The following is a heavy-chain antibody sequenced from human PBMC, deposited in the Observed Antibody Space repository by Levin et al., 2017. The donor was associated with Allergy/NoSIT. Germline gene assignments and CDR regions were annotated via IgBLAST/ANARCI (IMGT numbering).Heavy chain of an antibody. CDR2: IYYSGST. D-gene: IGHD2-2*01. V-gene: IGHV4-30-4*01. CDR3: ARGGSCSSTSCSVAAFDI. J-gene: IGHJ3*02. CDR1: GGSISSGDYY. Sequence: SETLSLTCTVSGGSISSGDYYWSWIRQPPGKGLEWIGYIYYSGSTYYNPSLKSRVTISVDTSKNQFSLKLSSVTAADTAVYYCARGGSCSSTSCSVAAFDIWGQGTMVTVSS.